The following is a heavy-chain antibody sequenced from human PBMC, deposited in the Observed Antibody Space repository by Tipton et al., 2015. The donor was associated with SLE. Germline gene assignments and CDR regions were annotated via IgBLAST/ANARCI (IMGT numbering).Heavy chain of an antibody. D-gene: IGHD3-10*01. V-gene: IGHV4-59*11. CDR2: IYHSGST. J-gene: IGHJ6*03. CDR3: ARDHLPGGYYYYMDV. Sequence: TLSLTCTVSGGSISGHYWSWIRQTPGKGLEWIAYIYHSGSTNYNPSLKSRVTISVDTSKNQFSLKLSSVTAADTAVYYCARDHLPGGYYYYMDVWGKGTTVTVSS. CDR1: GGSISGHY.